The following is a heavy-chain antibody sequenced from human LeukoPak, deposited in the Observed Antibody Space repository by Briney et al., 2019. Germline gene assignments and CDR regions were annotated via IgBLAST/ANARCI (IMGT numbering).Heavy chain of an antibody. Sequence: GASVKVSCKASGYTFTSYGISWVRQAAGQGLEWMGWISAYNGNTNYAQKLQGRVTMTTDTSTSTAYMELRSLRFDDTAVYYCASSLGSGSYYRVEYFQHWGQGTLVTVSS. CDR1: GYTFTSYG. J-gene: IGHJ1*01. D-gene: IGHD3-10*01. V-gene: IGHV1-18*01. CDR3: ASSLGSGSYYRVEYFQH. CDR2: ISAYNGNT.